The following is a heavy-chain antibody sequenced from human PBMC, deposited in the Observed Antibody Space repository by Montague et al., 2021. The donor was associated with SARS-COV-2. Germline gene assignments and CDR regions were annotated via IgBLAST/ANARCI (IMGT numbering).Heavy chain of an antibody. J-gene: IGHJ3*01. V-gene: IGHV3-7*01. D-gene: IGHD3-10*01. CDR3: ARDLDVRQDSGAYYDAFDV. CDR1: GFQFSRYW. CDR2: IKTDGNDR. Sequence: SLRLSCAASGFQFSRYWMTWVRQAPGKGLEWVANIKTDGNDRSYXDSXKGRFTVSRDNAKNSLYLQMNGLRAEDTAVYYCARDLDVRQDSGAYYDAFDVWGQGTMVTVSS.